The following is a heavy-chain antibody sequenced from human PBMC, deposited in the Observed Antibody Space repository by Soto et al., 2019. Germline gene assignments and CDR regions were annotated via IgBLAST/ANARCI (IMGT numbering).Heavy chain of an antibody. V-gene: IGHV1-69*12. CDR1: GGTFSSYA. Sequence: QVQLVQSGAEVTKPGSSVKVSCKASGGTFSSYAITWVRQAPGKGLGWMGGIIPIFGTANYAQKFQARVTITADESTSTAYMELSSLRSEDTAVYYCARDRGPSSGYYPYWFDPWGQGTLVTVSS. CDR3: ARDRGPSSGYYPYWFDP. D-gene: IGHD3-22*01. J-gene: IGHJ5*02. CDR2: IIPIFGTA.